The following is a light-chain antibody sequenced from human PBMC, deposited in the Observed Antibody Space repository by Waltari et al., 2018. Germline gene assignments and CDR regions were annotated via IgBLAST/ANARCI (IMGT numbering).Light chain of an antibody. CDR3: SSYAGGGRVV. Sequence: QSALTQPASVSGSLGQSITFSCTGTSRDVGTYDLVSWYRQYPGEAPRLMIYEVVKLPSRVSNRFSGSKSGNMASLTISGLQAEDEAHYYCSSYAGGGRVVFGGGTKLTVL. CDR2: EVV. CDR1: SRDVGTYDL. J-gene: IGLJ2*01. V-gene: IGLV2-23*02.